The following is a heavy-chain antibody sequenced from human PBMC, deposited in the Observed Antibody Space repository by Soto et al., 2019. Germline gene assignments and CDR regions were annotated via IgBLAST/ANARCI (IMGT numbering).Heavy chain of an antibody. V-gene: IGHV3-11*06. CDR3: ARDLRFSSTNYFDF. CDR2: IDGSSDYT. Sequence: PGGSLRLSCTASGFLFTDYYMSWIRQPPGKGLEWLAYIDGSSDYTNSADSVKGRFTISRDNAKNSLFLQMNNLRADDTAVYYCARDLRFSSTNYFDFWGRGTLVNVSS. CDR1: GFLFTDYY. D-gene: IGHD2-8*01. J-gene: IGHJ4*02.